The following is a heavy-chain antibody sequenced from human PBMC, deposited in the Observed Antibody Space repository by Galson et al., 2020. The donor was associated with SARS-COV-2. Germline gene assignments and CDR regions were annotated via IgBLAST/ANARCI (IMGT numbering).Heavy chain of an antibody. CDR1: ALSFSNYG. J-gene: IGHJ4*02. Sequence: GESLNISCAHSALSFSNYGMPWPHQAPGKGLEWVAAISYDGSIKYYTDSVQGRFTTSRDYSKNTLFLQMNSLSAEDTAVYYCARASEYYFDDWGQGTLFTVSS. CDR2: ISYDGSIK. V-gene: IGHV3-30*03. CDR3: ARASEYYFDD.